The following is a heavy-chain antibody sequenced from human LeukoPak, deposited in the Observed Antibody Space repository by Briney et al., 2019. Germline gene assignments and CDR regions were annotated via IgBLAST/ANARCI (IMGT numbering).Heavy chain of an antibody. J-gene: IGHJ6*03. V-gene: IGHV1-8*01. CDR2: MNPNSGNT. Sequence: ASVKVSCKASGHTFTSYDINWVRQATGQGLEWMGWMNPNSGNTGYAQKFQGRVTITADESTSTAYMELSSLRSEDTAVYYCARSHRSYYYYYMDVWGKGTTVKISS. CDR3: ARSHRSYYYYYMDV. CDR1: GHTFTSYD.